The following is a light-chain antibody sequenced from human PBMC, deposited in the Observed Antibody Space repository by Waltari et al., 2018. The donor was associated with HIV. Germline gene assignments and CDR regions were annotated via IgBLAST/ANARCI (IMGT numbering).Light chain of an antibody. CDR3: QQYYSSSA. CDR1: QSISTW. V-gene: IGKV1-5*03. CDR2: SAS. Sequence: DIQMTQSPSLLSASVGDRVTITCRASQSISTWLSWYQQKPGKAPSLLIYSASTLQSGVPSRFSGSGSGTEFSLTISSLQSDDFATYYCQQYYSSSAFGPGTKVEIK. J-gene: IGKJ1*01.